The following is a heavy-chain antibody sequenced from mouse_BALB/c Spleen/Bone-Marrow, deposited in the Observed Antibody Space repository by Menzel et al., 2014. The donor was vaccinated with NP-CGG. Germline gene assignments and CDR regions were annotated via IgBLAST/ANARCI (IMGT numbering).Heavy chain of an antibody. D-gene: IGHD2-4*01. V-gene: IGHV1-14*01. J-gene: IGHJ4*01. CDR3: ARVDYDRGYAMDY. Sequence: EVKVVESGPELVKPGASVKMSCKASGYTFTSYVMHWVKQKPGQGLEWIGYINPYNDGTKYNEKFKGKATLTSDKSSSTAYMELSSLTSEHSAVYYCARVDYDRGYAMDYWGQGTSVTVSS. CDR2: INPYNDGT. CDR1: GYTFTSYV.